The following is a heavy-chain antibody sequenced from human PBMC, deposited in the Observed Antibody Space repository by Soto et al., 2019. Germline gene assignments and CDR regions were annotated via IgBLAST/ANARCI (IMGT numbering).Heavy chain of an antibody. CDR2: ISAYNGNT. D-gene: IGHD3-22*01. V-gene: IGHV1-18*01. J-gene: IGHJ6*02. CDR1: GYTFTRYG. CDR3: ARDAVDSRVYYPYHYYGMDV. Sequence: QVQLVQSGAEVKKPGASVKVSCKASGYTFTRYGISWVRQAPGQELEWMGWISAYNGNTKYAQKLQGRVTMTTDTATRPVKGELRRLRSAETAVYYCARDAVDSRVYYPYHYYGMDVWGQGTTVTVSS.